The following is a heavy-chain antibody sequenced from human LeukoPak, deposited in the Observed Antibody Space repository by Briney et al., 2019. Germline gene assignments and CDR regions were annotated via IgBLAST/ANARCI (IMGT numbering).Heavy chain of an antibody. D-gene: IGHD6-19*01. Sequence: SETLSLTCTVSGGSISSSSYYWGWIRQPPGKGQEWIGSIYYSGSTYYNPSLKSRVTISVDTSKNQFSLKLSSVTAADTAVYYCARLEQWLGTAIDYWGLGTLVTVSS. V-gene: IGHV4-39*01. CDR2: IYYSGST. J-gene: IGHJ4*02. CDR3: ARLEQWLGTAIDY. CDR1: GGSISSSSYY.